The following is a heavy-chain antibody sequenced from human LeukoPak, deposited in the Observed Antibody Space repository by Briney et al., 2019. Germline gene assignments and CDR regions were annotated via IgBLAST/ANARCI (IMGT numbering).Heavy chain of an antibody. CDR2: MNPNSGNT. CDR1: GYTFTSYD. CDR3: VRFGEFYYYYGMDV. V-gene: IGHV1-8*01. D-gene: IGHD3-10*01. Sequence: ASVKVSCKASGYTFTSYDINWVRQATGQGLEWMGWMNPNSGNTGYAQKFQGRVTMIRNTSISTAYMELSSLRSEDTAVYYCVRFGEFYYYYGMDVWGQGTTVTVSS. J-gene: IGHJ6*02.